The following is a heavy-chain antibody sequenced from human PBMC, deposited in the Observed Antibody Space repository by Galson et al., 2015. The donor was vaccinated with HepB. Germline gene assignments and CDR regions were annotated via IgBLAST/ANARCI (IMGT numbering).Heavy chain of an antibody. CDR1: GFTFSSYA. D-gene: IGHD6-19*01. CDR3: AKEGGRLSVAGYFDY. CDR2: ISGSGGST. Sequence: SLRLSCAASGFTFSSYAMSWVRQAPGKGLGWVSAISGSGGSTYYADSVKGRFTISRDNSKNTLYLQMNSLRAEDTAVYYCAKEGGRLSVAGYFDYWGQGTLVTVSS. V-gene: IGHV3-23*01. J-gene: IGHJ4*02.